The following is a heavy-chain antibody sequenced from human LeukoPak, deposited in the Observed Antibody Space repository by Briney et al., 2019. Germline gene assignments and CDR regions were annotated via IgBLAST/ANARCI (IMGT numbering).Heavy chain of an antibody. D-gene: IGHD3-22*01. CDR3: AREGNYYDSSGYLIPGYFQH. J-gene: IGHJ1*01. V-gene: IGHV4-59*01. CDR1: GGSISSYY. CDR2: IYYSGST. Sequence: KPSETLSLTCTVSGGSISSYYWGWIRQPPGKGLEWIGYIYYSGSTNYNPSLKSRVTISVDTSKNQFSLKLSSVTAADTAVYYCAREGNYYDSSGYLIPGYFQHWGQGTLVTVSS.